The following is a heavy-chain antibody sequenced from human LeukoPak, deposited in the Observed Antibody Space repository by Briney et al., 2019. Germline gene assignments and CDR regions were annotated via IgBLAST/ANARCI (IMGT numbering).Heavy chain of an antibody. Sequence: GGSLRLSCAASGFTISHNYMSWVRQAPGKGLEWVSVIYDDDRTYYADSVKGRFTISRDNSMNTLYLQMNSLRAEDTAVYFCARDLVGSDGDLEDDVFDIWGQGTMVSVSS. CDR2: IYDDDRT. CDR1: GFTISHNY. D-gene: IGHD4-17*01. CDR3: ARDLVGSDGDLEDDVFDI. J-gene: IGHJ3*02. V-gene: IGHV3-53*01.